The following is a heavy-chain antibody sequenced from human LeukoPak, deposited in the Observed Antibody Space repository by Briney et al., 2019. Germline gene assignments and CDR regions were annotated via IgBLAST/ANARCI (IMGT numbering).Heavy chain of an antibody. J-gene: IGHJ4*02. D-gene: IGHD6-13*01. CDR1: GGSISSNSYY. V-gene: IGHV4-39*07. CDR2: IYYSGST. Sequence: SETLSLTCTVSGGSISSNSYYWGWIRQPPGKGLEWIGSIYYSGSTYYNPSLKSRVTISVDTSKNQFSLKLSSVTAADTAVYYCARAPGIAAAPFDYWGRGTLVTVSS. CDR3: ARAPGIAAAPFDY.